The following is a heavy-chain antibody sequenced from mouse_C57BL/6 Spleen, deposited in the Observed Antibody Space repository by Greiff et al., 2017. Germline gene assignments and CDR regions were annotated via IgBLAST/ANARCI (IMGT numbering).Heavy chain of an antibody. J-gene: IGHJ3*01. CDR2: IYPGDGDT. CDR3: ARSGDYDPFAY. CDR1: GYAFSSSW. V-gene: IGHV1-82*01. Sequence: QVQLQQSGPELVKPGASVKISCKASGYAFSSSWMNWVKQRPGKGLEWIGRIYPGDGDTNYNGKSKGKATLTADKSSSTAYMQLSSLTSEDSAVYFCARSGDYDPFAYWGQGTLVTVSA. D-gene: IGHD2-4*01.